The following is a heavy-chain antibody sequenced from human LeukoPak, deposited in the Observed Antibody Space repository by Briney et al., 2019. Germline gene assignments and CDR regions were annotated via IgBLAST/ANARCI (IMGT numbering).Heavy chain of an antibody. J-gene: IGHJ5*02. V-gene: IGHV3-7*01. CDR1: GFTFSSYW. Sequence: GGSLRLSCAAFGFTFSSYWMSWVRQAPGKGLEWVANIKQDGSEKYYVDSVKGRFTISRDNAKNSLYLQMNSLRAEDTAVYYCAREIHPPEYCSGGSCYEPAGWFDPWGQGTLVTVSS. D-gene: IGHD2-15*01. CDR3: AREIHPPEYCSGGSCYEPAGWFDP. CDR2: IKQDGSEK.